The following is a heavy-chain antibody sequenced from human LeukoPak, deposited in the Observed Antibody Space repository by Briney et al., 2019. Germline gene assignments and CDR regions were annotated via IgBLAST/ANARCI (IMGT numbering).Heavy chain of an antibody. Sequence: GSLLLCCAASGFSFSSYSMNCVRQAPGKGLEGVSAISSSGGSTYYADSVKGRFTISRDNSKNTLYLQMNSLRAEDTAVYYCASNYGSGSYYTAYYYYYMDVWGKGTTVTISS. V-gene: IGHV3-23*01. J-gene: IGHJ6*03. D-gene: IGHD3-10*01. CDR2: ISSSGGST. CDR1: GFSFSSYS. CDR3: ASNYGSGSYYTAYYYYYMDV.